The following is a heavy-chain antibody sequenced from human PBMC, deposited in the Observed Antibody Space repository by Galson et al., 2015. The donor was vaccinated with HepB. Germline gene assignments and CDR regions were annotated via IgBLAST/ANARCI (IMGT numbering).Heavy chain of an antibody. Sequence: SVKVSCKASGYTFTSFDINWVRQATGQGLEWMGWMNLNSGNTGFARKFQGRVTMTGDTHISTAYMELTSLRSEDTAVYYCARAVRNRLLSEYWGQGTLVTVSS. J-gene: IGHJ4*02. CDR1: GYTFTSFD. CDR2: MNLNSGNT. D-gene: IGHD6-25*01. CDR3: ARAVRNRLLSEY. V-gene: IGHV1-8*01.